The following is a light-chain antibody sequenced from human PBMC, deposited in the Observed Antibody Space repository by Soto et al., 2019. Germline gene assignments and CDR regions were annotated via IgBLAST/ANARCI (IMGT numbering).Light chain of an antibody. V-gene: IGKV3-11*01. Sequence: EIVLTQSRSTLYLSPGERAILSCRASQSVGSYFAWYQQKPGQAPRLLIYDASNRATGIPARFSGSGSGTDITLTISSLEPDDFAVYYGQQRGNWPVTFGQGTRVDIK. J-gene: IGKJ1*01. CDR2: DAS. CDR1: QSVGSY. CDR3: QQRGNWPVT.